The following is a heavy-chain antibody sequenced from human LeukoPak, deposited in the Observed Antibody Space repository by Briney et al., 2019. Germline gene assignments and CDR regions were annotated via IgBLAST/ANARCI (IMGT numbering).Heavy chain of an antibody. CDR2: ISAGGDST. Sequence: GGSLRLSCAASGFTFSSYAMSWVRQAPGKGLEWVSSISAGGDSTYYADSVKGRFTISRDNSKNTLYLQINSLRAEDTAVHFCARTTAYDFWGQGTLVTVSS. V-gene: IGHV3-23*01. CDR1: GFTFSSYA. D-gene: IGHD1-7*01. CDR3: ARTTAYDF. J-gene: IGHJ4*02.